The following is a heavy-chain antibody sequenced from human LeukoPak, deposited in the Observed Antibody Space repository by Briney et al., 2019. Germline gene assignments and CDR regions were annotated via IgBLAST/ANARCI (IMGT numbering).Heavy chain of an antibody. J-gene: IGHJ4*02. CDR1: GFTFSTYT. CDR3: ARAPYYESSSPL. Sequence: GGSLRLSCAASGFTFSTYTMNWVRQAPGKGLEWVACISSTSRYKYYADSVKGRFTISRDNAKSSLSLEMNSLRVEDAAVYYCARAPYYESSSPLWGQGTLVSVSS. D-gene: IGHD3-22*01. V-gene: IGHV3-21*06. CDR2: ISSTSRYK.